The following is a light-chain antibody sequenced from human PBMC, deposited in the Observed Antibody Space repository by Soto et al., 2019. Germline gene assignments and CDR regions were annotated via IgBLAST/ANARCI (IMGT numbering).Light chain of an antibody. J-gene: IGLJ1*01. CDR3: SSYAGSDNYV. CDR2: EVS. V-gene: IGLV2-8*01. Sequence: QSALTQPPSASGSPGQSVTISCIGTSSDVGGYNSVSWYQHHPGKAPKLMIYEVSKRPSGVPDRFSGSKSANTASLTVSRLQAEDEADYYCSSYAGSDNYVFGPGTKLTVL. CDR1: SSDVGGYNS.